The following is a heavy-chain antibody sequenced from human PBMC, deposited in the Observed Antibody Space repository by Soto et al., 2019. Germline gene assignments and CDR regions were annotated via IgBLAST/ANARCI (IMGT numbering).Heavy chain of an antibody. J-gene: IGHJ6*03. V-gene: IGHV3-9*01. CDR3: AKEMITFGDFNYYYMDV. Sequence: ESGGGLVQPGRSLRLACAASGFTFDQYTMHWVRQAPGKGLEWVLSITWHSGTIGYADSVKGRFTISRDNAKNSLYLQMNSLRGEDTALYYCAKEMITFGDFNYYYMDVWGNGTTVTVSS. D-gene: IGHD3-16*01. CDR1: GFTFDQYT. CDR2: ITWHSGTI.